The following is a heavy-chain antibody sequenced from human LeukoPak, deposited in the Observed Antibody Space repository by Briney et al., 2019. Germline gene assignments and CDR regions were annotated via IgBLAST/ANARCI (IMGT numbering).Heavy chain of an antibody. D-gene: IGHD3-10*01. CDR1: GXSFSAYW. Sequence: SGGSLRLSCAASGXSFSAYWMTWVRQAPGKGLEWVATITHDGSQRYYVDSVQGRFTISRDNAEKSPFLQVSSLRADDTAVYYCTTEDWFRFDSWGQGTLLTVSS. J-gene: IGHJ4*02. V-gene: IGHV3-7*05. CDR3: TTEDWFRFDS. CDR2: ITHDGSQR.